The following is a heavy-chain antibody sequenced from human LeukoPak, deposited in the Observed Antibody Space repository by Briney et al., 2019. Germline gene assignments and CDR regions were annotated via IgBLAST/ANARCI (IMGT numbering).Heavy chain of an antibody. CDR1: GFTFSSYA. J-gene: IGHJ4*02. D-gene: IGHD6-19*01. CDR2: ISNDGRDK. V-gene: IGHV3-30*04. Sequence: GGSLRLSCAASGFTFSSYAVHWVRQAPGKGLEWVAIISNDGRDKYYADSVKGRFTLPRDNSKYTVYLQMNSLTPEDTAVYYCARDLGLGRGWYGGDFWGQGTLVTVSS. CDR3: ARDLGLGRGWYGGDF.